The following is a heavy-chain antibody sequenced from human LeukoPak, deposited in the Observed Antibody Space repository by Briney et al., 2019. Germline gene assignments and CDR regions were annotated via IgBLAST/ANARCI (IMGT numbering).Heavy chain of an antibody. D-gene: IGHD2-15*01. CDR3: ATTFPYCADGTCAL. CDR2: INSDGSST. Sequence: GGSLRLSCAASGFTFSSYWTHWVRQAPGKGLVWVSRINSDGSSTSYADSVKGRFTISRDNAKNTLYLQMNSLRAEDTAVYYCATTFPYCADGTCALGGQGTLVIVSS. J-gene: IGHJ1*01. CDR1: GFTFSSYW. V-gene: IGHV3-74*01.